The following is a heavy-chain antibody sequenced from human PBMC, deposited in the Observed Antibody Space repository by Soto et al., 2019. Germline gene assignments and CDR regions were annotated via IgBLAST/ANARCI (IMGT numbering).Heavy chain of an antibody. CDR2: ITPIVGTA. CDR1: GGTFSRHG. D-gene: IGHD3-10*01. J-gene: IGHJ6*02. CDR3: ARVILKDGYNPVVRAVYGMDV. V-gene: IGHV1-69*13. Sequence: SSVKVSCQASGGTFSRHGIHSVRLALGQTQPWMGGITPIVGTANYAQKFQGRVTVTADESTSTAYMELSSLRSEDTAVYYCARVILKDGYNPVVRAVYGMDVWGQGTTVTVSS.